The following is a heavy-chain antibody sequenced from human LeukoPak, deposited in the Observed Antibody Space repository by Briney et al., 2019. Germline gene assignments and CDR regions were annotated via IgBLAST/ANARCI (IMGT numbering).Heavy chain of an antibody. CDR1: GGSISSYY. CDR2: IYYSGST. D-gene: IGHD2-2*01. J-gene: IGHJ4*02. CDR3: ARQGDVVVPAAPFDY. Sequence: SETLSLTCTVSGGSISSYYWSWIRQPPGKGLEWIGYIYYSGSTNYNPSLKSRVTISVDTSKNQFSLKLSPVTAADTAVYYCARQGDVVVPAAPFDYWGQGTLVTVSS. V-gene: IGHV4-59*08.